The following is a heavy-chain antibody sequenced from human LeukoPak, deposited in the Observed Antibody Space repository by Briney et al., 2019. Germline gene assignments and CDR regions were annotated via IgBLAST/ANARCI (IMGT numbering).Heavy chain of an antibody. D-gene: IGHD2-2*01. CDR2: IKSKTDGGTT. CDR1: GFTFSNAW. CDR3: TTWVVVPAAAFDI. Sequence: GGSLRLSCAASGFTFSNAWMSWVRQAPGKGLEWVGRIKSKTDGGTTDYSAPVKGRFTISRDDSKNTLYLQMNSLKTEDTAVYYCTTWVVVPAAAFDIWGQGTMVTVSS. V-gene: IGHV3-15*01. J-gene: IGHJ3*02.